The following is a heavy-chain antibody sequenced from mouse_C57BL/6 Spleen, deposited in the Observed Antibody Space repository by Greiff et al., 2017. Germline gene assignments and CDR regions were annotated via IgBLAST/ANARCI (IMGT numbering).Heavy chain of an antibody. Sequence: VKLVESGAELVRPGASVTLSCKASGYTFTDYEMHWVKRTPVHGLEWIGAIDPETGGTAYNQKFKGKAILTADKSSSTAYMELRSLTSEDSAVYYCTSTVVDAWFAYWGQGTLVTVSA. J-gene: IGHJ3*01. D-gene: IGHD1-1*01. CDR2: IDPETGGT. V-gene: IGHV1-15*01. CDR1: GYTFTDYE. CDR3: TSTVVDAWFAY.